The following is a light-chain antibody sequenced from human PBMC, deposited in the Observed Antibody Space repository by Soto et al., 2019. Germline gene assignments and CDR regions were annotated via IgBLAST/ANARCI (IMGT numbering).Light chain of an antibody. CDR2: STN. J-gene: IGLJ3*02. CDR1: SGSVSTSYY. CDR3: VLYMGSGFWX. V-gene: IGLV8-61*01. Sequence: QAVVTQEPSFSVSPGGTVTLTCGLSSGSVSTSYYPSWYQQTPGQAPRTLIYSTNTRSSGVPDRFSGSILGNKAALTITGAQADDESDYYCVLYMGSGFWXXGGGTKLTVL.